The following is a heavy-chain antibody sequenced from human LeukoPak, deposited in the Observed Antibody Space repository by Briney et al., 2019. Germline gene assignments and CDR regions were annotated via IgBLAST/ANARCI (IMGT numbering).Heavy chain of an antibody. CDR3: SKAGDTNYYRYGDY. CDR2: ISANSGAT. D-gene: IGHD5-18*01. CDR1: GFTFSSYP. J-gene: IGHJ4*02. V-gene: IGHV3-23*01. Sequence: GRTLRLSCAPSGFTFSSYPMSWVRQAPGRGLEWVSVISANSGATYYSHSVKGRFTISRDNAKNTLYLQMNNLRGEDTALYYCSKAGDTNYYRYGDYWGQGTLVTVSS.